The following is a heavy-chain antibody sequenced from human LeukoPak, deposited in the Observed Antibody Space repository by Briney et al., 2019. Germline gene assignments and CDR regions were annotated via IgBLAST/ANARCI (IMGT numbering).Heavy chain of an antibody. D-gene: IGHD6-19*01. J-gene: IGHJ4*02. CDR2: ISGDGTNT. Sequence: GGSLRLSCAASGFTFSSFWMHWVRQAPGKGLVWVSRISGDGTNTSYADSVKGRFTISRDNAKNTVYLQMSSLRAEDTALYYCQAEYSRGSFDYWGQGTLVTVSS. V-gene: IGHV3-74*01. CDR3: QAEYSRGSFDY. CDR1: GFTFSSFW.